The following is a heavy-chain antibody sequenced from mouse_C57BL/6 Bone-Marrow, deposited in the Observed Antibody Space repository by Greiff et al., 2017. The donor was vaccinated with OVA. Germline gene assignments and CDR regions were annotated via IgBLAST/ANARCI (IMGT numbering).Heavy chain of an antibody. CDR1: GYTFTSYW. Sequence: QVQLQQPGAELVKPGASVKLSCKASGYTFTSYWMHWVTQRPGQGLEWIGMIHPNSGSTNYNEKFKSKATLTVDKSSSTAYMQLSSLTSEDSAVYYCARWIYYYGSSYWYFDVWGTGTTVTVSS. J-gene: IGHJ1*03. D-gene: IGHD1-1*01. CDR3: ARWIYYYGSSYWYFDV. CDR2: IHPNSGST. V-gene: IGHV1-64*01.